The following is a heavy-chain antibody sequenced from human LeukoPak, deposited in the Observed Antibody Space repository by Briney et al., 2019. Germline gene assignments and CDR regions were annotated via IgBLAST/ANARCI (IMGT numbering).Heavy chain of an antibody. CDR3: ARARPVAVAGTRFRGPDY. CDR2: INPNSGGT. CDR1: GYTFTGYY. V-gene: IGHV1-2*02. D-gene: IGHD6-19*01. J-gene: IGHJ4*02. Sequence: ASVKVSCKASGYTFTGYYMHWVRQAPGQGLEWMGWINPNSGGTNYTQKFQGRVTMTRDTSISTAYMELSRLRSDDTAVYYCARARPVAVAGTRFRGPDYWGQGTLVTVSS.